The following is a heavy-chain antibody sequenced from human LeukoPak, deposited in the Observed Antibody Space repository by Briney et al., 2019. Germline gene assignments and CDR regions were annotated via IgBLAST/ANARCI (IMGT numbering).Heavy chain of an antibody. V-gene: IGHV4-59*01. CDR2: IYYSGST. CDR3: ARVASSGRWFDP. J-gene: IGHJ5*02. Sequence: PSETLSLTCSVSGGSISSYYWSWIRQPPGKGLEWIGYIYYSGSTNYNPSLKSRVTISVDTSKNQFSLKLSSVTAADTAVYYCARVASSGRWFDPWDQGTLVTVSS. CDR1: GGSISSYY. D-gene: IGHD1-26*01.